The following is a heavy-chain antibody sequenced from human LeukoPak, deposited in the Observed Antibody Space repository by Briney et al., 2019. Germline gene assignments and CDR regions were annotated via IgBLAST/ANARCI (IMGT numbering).Heavy chain of an antibody. CDR2: IWHDGSNK. D-gene: IGHD1-1*01. V-gene: IGHV3-33*06. CDR3: AKDWRLRKIGAFDI. CDR1: GFTFNTYG. J-gene: IGHJ3*02. Sequence: GGSLRLSCAASGFTFNTYGLHWVRQAPGKGLEWVAVIWHDGSNKYYADSVKGRFTISRDNSKNTLYLQMNSLRAEDTAVYYCAKDWRLRKIGAFDIWGQGTMVTVSS.